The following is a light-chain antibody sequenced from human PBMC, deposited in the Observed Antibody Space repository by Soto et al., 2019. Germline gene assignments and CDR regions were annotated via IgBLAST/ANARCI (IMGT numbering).Light chain of an antibody. Sequence: QSVLTQPPSASGSHGQSATISCTGAASDIGAYNFVSWYQQYPGKAPKLMIYEVYKRPSGVPDRFSGSKSGNTASLTVSGLQPEDEADYYCTSFAGSDKLIFGGGTKLTVL. CDR1: ASDIGAYNF. J-gene: IGLJ2*01. CDR3: TSFAGSDKLI. CDR2: EVY. V-gene: IGLV2-8*01.